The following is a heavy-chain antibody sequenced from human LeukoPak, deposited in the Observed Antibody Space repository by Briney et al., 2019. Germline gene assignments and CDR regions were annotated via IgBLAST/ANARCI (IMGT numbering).Heavy chain of an antibody. Sequence: SETLSLTCAVSGYSLGKNYYWGWIRQSPGKGLEWTGRIYGRASTSYNPSLMNRVTMSVDTSKNHFSLQLTSVTAADTAVYYCARYDSRGSASTKFDYWGPGIQVTVSS. CDR1: GYSLGKNYY. V-gene: IGHV4-38-2*01. D-gene: IGHD3-3*01. CDR3: ARYDSRGSASTKFDY. CDR2: IYGRAST. J-gene: IGHJ4*02.